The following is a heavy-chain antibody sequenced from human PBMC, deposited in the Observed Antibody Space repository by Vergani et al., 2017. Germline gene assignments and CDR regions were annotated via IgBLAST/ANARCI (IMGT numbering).Heavy chain of an antibody. CDR3: ARPLYYYYYMDV. J-gene: IGHJ6*03. CDR1: GGSISSSTYY. CDR2: VYYSGST. Sequence: QLQLQESGPGLVKPSETLSLTCTVSGGSISSSTYYWGWIRQPPGKGLEWLGSVYYSGSTYYNPSLKSRVTISVDTSKNQVSLKLNSVTAADTAVYYCARPLYYYYYMDVWGNGTTVTVSS. V-gene: IGHV4-39*01.